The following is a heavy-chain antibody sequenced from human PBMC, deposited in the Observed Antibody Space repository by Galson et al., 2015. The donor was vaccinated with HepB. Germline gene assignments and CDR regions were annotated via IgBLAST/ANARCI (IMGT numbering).Heavy chain of an antibody. CDR1: GYTFTGYY. CDR3: ARSPPYCSSTSCYARGDYYGMDV. CDR2: INPNSGGT. V-gene: IGHV1-2*04. Sequence: SVKVSCKASGYTFTGYYMHWVRQAPGQGLEWMGWINPNSGGTNYAQKFQGWVTMTRDTSISTAYTELSRLRSDDTAVYYCARSPPYCSSTSCYARGDYYGMDVWGQGTTVTVSS. D-gene: IGHD2-2*01. J-gene: IGHJ6*02.